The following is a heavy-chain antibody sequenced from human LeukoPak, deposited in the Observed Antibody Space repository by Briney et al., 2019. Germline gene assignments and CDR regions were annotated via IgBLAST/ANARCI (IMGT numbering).Heavy chain of an antibody. D-gene: IGHD2-15*01. Sequence: TGGSLRLSCAASGFTFSSYWMNWVRQAPGEGLEWVANIKQDGSEKYYVDSVKGRFTISRDNAENSLYLQMNTLRAEDTAVYYCARACSGGGCGTRSSFDYWCQGTLVTVSS. CDR2: IKQDGSEK. V-gene: IGHV3-7*04. J-gene: IGHJ4*02. CDR3: ARACSGGGCGTRSSFDY. CDR1: GFTFSSYW.